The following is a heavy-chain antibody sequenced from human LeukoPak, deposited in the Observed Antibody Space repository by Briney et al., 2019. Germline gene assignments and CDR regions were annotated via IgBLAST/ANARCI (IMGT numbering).Heavy chain of an antibody. J-gene: IGHJ5*02. CDR1: GGSFSGYY. CDR3: ARGSAIAVAGTFWLDP. Sequence: SETLSLTCAVYGGSFSGYYWSWIRQPPGKGLEWIVEINHSGSANYNPSLKSRVTISVDTSKNQVSLKLSSVTAADTAIYYCARGSAIAVAGTFWLDPWGQGSLVTVSS. V-gene: IGHV4-34*01. CDR2: INHSGSA. D-gene: IGHD6-19*01.